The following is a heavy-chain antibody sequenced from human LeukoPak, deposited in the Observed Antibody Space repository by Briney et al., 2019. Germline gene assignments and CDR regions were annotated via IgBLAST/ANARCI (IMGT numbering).Heavy chain of an antibody. CDR2: IYYSGST. CDR1: GGSISSSSYY. V-gene: IGHV4-39*07. J-gene: IGHJ4*02. Sequence: SETLSLTCTVSGGSISSSSYYWGWIRQPPGKGLEWIGSIYYSGSTYYNPSLKSRVTISVDTSKNQFSLKLSSVTAADTAVYYCARAGRFGSYGITIFDYWGQGTLVTVSS. D-gene: IGHD1-26*01. CDR3: ARAGRFGSYGITIFDY.